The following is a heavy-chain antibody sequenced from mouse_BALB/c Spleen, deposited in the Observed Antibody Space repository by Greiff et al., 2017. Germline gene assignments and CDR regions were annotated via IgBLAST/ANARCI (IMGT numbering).Heavy chain of an antibody. CDR2: ISCYNGAT. V-gene: IGHV1S34*01. CDR1: GYSFTGYY. J-gene: IGHJ4*01. Sequence: LVKTGASVKISCKASGYSFTGYYMHWVKQSHGKSLEWIGYISCYNGATSYNQKFKGKATFTVDTSSSTAYMQFNSLTSEDSAVYYCAREYYRYDVGTMDYWGQGTSVTVSS. CDR3: AREYYRYDVGTMDY. D-gene: IGHD2-14*01.